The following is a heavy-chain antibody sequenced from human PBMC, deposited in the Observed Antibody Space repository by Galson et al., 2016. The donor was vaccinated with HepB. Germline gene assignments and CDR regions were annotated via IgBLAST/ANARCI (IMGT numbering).Heavy chain of an antibody. J-gene: IGHJ6*03. V-gene: IGHV3-23*01. CDR2: LSGSGGST. CDR1: GFTFSSYA. D-gene: IGHD2-15*01. Sequence: SLRLSCAASGFTFSSYAMNWVRQAPGKGLEWVSTLSGSGGSTYYADSVKGRFTISRDNSKNTLYLQMSSLRAEDTAVYYCVKEGVVSKNYYYMDVWSIGTTVTVSS. CDR3: VKEGVVSKNYYYMDV.